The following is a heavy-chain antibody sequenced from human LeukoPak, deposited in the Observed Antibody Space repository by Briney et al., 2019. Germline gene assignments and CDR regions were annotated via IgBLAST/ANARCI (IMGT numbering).Heavy chain of an antibody. CDR3: VRTPPNWGFDY. J-gene: IGHJ4*02. D-gene: IGHD7-27*01. CDR1: GYTFTSHD. V-gene: IGHV1-8*01. Sequence: ASVTVSFTASGYTFTSHDINWVRQATGQGLEWMGWMSPNSGDTGYAQKFQGRVTMTSDSSISTAYMELSSLRSEDTAIYYCVRTPPNWGFDYWGQGTLVTVSS. CDR2: MSPNSGDT.